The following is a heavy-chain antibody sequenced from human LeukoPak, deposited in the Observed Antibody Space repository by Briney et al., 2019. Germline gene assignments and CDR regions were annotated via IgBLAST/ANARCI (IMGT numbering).Heavy chain of an antibody. CDR2: IKQDGSEK. D-gene: IGHD3-22*01. CDR1: GFTFSSYW. V-gene: IGHV3-7*01. J-gene: IGHJ3*02. CDR3: ARTTMIVEYAFDI. Sequence: PGGSLRLSCAASGFTFSSYWMSWVRQAPGKGLEWVANIKQDGSEKYYVDSVKGRFTISRDNAKNSLYLQMNSLRAEDTAVYYCARTTMIVEYAFDIWGQGTMVTVSS.